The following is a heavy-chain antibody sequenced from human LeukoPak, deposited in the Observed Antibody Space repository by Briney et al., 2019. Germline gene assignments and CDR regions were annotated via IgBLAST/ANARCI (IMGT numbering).Heavy chain of an antibody. CDR2: IYYSGST. J-gene: IGHJ4*02. CDR3: ARHLYCSSTSCYTFDY. V-gene: IGHV4-59*01. D-gene: IGHD2-2*01. Sequence: SETLSLTCTVSGGSLSSYYWSWIRQPPGKGLEWIGYIYYSGSTNYNPSLKSRGTISVDTSKNQFSLKLSSVTAADTAVYYCARHLYCSSTSCYTFDYWGQGTLVTVSS. CDR1: GGSLSSYY.